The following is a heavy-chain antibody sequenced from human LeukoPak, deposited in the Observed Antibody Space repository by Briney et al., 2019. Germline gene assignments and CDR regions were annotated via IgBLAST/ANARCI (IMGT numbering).Heavy chain of an antibody. CDR1: GYTFTSYY. V-gene: IGHV1-46*01. CDR2: INPSGGST. J-gene: IGHJ6*02. D-gene: IGHD1-26*01. Sequence: GASVKVSCKASGYTFTSYYMHWVRQAPGQGLEWMGIINPSGGSTSYAQKFQGRVTMTRDMSTSTVYMELSSLRSEDTAVYYCARASPLLIVGAGYYYGMDVWGQGTTVTVSS. CDR3: ARASPLLIVGAGYYYGMDV.